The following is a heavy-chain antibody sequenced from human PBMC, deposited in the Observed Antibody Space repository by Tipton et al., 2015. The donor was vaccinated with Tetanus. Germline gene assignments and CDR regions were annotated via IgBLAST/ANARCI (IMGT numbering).Heavy chain of an antibody. V-gene: IGHV1-8*01. CDR1: GYAFASYD. CDR2: MNPKTGPA. J-gene: IGHJ5*02. CDR3: ARDQGGGRVVRLNWFDP. Sequence: QVQLVQSGAEVKKPGASVKVSCKAYGYAFASYDLNWVRQASGQGLEWLGYMNPKTGPAGYAQKFQGRVTMTSDISSSTAYMELRNLRSDDTAVYYCARDQGGGRVVRLNWFDPWGQGTLVTVSS. D-gene: IGHD6-6*01.